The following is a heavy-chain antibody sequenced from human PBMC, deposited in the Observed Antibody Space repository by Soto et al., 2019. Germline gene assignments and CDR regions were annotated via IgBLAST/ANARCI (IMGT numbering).Heavy chain of an antibody. CDR3: ARSPPGYPIPFDP. J-gene: IGHJ5*02. V-gene: IGHV4-31*03. CDR1: GGSISSGGYY. Sequence: SETLSLTCTVSGGSISSGGYYWSWIRQHPGKGLEWIGYIYYSGSTYYNPSLKSRVTISVDMSKNQFSLKLSSVTAADTAVYYCARSPPGYPIPFDPWGQGTLVTVSS. D-gene: IGHD3-9*01. CDR2: IYYSGST.